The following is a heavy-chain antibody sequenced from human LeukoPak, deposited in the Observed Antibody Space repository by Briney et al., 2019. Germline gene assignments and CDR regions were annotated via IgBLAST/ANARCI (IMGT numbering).Heavy chain of an antibody. CDR2: ISGSGGST. J-gene: IGHJ4*02. Sequence: PGGSLRLSCAASGFTFSNYAMSRVRQAPGKGLEWVSAISGSGGSTYYADSVKGRFTISRDNSRNTLYVQMNSLRAEDTAVYYCARGSSSAWYQPQDYWGQGTLVTVSS. V-gene: IGHV3-23*01. CDR1: GFTFSNYA. CDR3: ARGSSSAWYQPQDY. D-gene: IGHD6-19*01.